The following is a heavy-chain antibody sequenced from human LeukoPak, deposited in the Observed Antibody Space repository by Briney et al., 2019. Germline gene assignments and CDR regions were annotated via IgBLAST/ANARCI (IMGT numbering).Heavy chain of an antibody. Sequence: GGTLRLSCVASGFTFSRHGMNWVRQAPGKGLEWVSGISPSGDIKYYVDSVKGRFTISRDNAKNSLYLQMNSLRAEDTAVYYCARGLPFIYYDSSGYYDYWGQGTLVTVSS. CDR3: ARGLPFIYYDSSGYYDY. D-gene: IGHD3-22*01. CDR2: ISPSGDIK. V-gene: IGHV3-48*04. CDR1: GFTFSRHG. J-gene: IGHJ4*02.